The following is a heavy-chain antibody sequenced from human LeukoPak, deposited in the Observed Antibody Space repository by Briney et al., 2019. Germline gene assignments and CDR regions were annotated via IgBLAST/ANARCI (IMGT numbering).Heavy chain of an antibody. J-gene: IGHJ4*02. V-gene: IGHV3-30*02. Sequence: GGSLRLSCAASGVTFSSYGMHWVRQSPGKGRGWVAFIRYDGINKSYTESGNGRFTISRDISKNTLYLQINRLISEHRAVYYFEKDAGEIPTSFDYWGQGTLVTVSS. CDR3: EKDAGEIPTSFDY. CDR1: GVTFSSYG. D-gene: IGHD3-16*01. CDR2: IRYDGINK.